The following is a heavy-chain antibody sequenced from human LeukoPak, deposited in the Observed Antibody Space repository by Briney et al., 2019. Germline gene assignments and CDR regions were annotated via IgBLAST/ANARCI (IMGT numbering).Heavy chain of an antibody. D-gene: IGHD6-13*01. CDR3: ARVAAGIAAAGTAYFDY. CDR1: GFTVSSNY. V-gene: IGHV3-66*01. J-gene: IGHJ4*02. CDR2: IYSGGST. Sequence: PGGSLRLSCAASGFTVSSNYMSWVRQAPWKGLEWVSVIYSGGSTYYADSVKGRFTISRDNSKNTLYLQMNSLRAEDTAVYYCARVAAGIAAAGTAYFDYWGQGTLVTVSS.